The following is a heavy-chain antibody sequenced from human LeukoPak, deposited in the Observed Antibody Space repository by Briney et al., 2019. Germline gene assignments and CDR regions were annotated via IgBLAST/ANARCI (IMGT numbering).Heavy chain of an antibody. CDR3: ARAVPEWSGAFDI. CDR1: GGTFSSYA. D-gene: IGHD3-3*01. J-gene: IGHJ3*02. V-gene: IGHV1-69*05. CDR2: IIPIFGTA. Sequence: SVKVSCKASGGTFSSYATSWVRQAPGQGLEWMGRIIPIFGTANYAQKFQGRVTITTDESTSTAYMELSSLRSEDTAVYYCARAVPEWSGAFDIWGQGTMVTVSS.